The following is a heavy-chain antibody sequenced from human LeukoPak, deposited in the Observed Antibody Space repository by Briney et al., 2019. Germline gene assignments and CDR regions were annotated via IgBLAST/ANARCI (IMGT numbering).Heavy chain of an antibody. D-gene: IGHD3-16*01. CDR3: ARGSPVTPLNWFDP. V-gene: IGHV1-2*02. J-gene: IGHJ5*02. CDR1: GYTFTGYY. CDR2: INPNSGGT. Sequence: ASVKVSCKASGYTFTGYYMHWVRQAPGQGLEWMGWINPNSGGTDYAQKFQGRVTMTRDTSISTAYMELSRLRSDDTAVYYCARGSPVTPLNWFDPWGQGTLVTVSS.